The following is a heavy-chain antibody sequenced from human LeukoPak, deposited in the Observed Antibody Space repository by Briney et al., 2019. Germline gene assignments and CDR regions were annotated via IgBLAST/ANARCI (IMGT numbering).Heavy chain of an antibody. CDR1: GYSFTSYG. Sequence: ASVKVSCKASGYSFTSYGISWVRLAPGQGLEWTGWISAYNGNTNYAQRLQGRVTMTTDTSTSTAYMELRSLTSDDTAVYYCARVPSGGPFDYWGQGTLVTVSS. V-gene: IGHV1-18*01. D-gene: IGHD2-15*01. CDR3: ARVPSGGPFDY. J-gene: IGHJ4*02. CDR2: ISAYNGNT.